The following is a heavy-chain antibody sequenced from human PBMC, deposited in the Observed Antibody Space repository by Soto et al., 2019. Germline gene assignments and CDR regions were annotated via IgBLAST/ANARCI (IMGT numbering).Heavy chain of an antibody. J-gene: IGHJ4*02. D-gene: IGHD5-12*01. V-gene: IGHV1-69*01. CDR1: GGTFSTYG. Sequence: QVQLVQSGAEVKKPGSSVKVSCMASGGTFSTYGVSWVRQAPGQGLEWMGGIIPLLGTANYAQKFQGRVTIRADESMTTAYMEMRSLRSDDTAVYFCAREADRRWLHLFDYRGQGTLVTVSS. CDR3: AREADRRWLHLFDY. CDR2: IIPLLGTA.